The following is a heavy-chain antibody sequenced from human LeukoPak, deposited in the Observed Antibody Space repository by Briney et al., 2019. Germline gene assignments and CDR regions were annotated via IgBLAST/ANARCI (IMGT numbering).Heavy chain of an antibody. V-gene: IGHV3-23*01. J-gene: IGHJ5*02. Sequence: GGSLRLSCAVSGFIFSSYSMSWVRQAPGKGLEWVSAISGSGGSTYYADSVKGRFTISRDNSKNTLYLQMNSLRAEDTAVYYCAKDTGYCSGGSCYGYNWFDPWGQGTLVTVSS. D-gene: IGHD2-15*01. CDR3: AKDTGYCSGGSCYGYNWFDP. CDR1: GFIFSSYS. CDR2: ISGSGGST.